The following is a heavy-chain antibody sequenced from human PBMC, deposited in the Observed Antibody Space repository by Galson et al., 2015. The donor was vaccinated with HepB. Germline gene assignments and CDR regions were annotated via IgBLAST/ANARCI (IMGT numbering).Heavy chain of an antibody. J-gene: IGHJ4*02. CDR2: IIPMFGPT. D-gene: IGHD3-9*01. CDR1: GRSFSSFV. V-gene: IGHV1-69*06. Sequence: SVKVSCKVSGRSFSSFVISWVRQAPGQGLEWMGGIIPMFGPTNYAQKFQGRVTITADKSTGTAYMELSSLRSEDTAVYYCARDLTIGASGSGLHWGQGTLVPVSS. CDR3: ARDLTIGASGSGLH.